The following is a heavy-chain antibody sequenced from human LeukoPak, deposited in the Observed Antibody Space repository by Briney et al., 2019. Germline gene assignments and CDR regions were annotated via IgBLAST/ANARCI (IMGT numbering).Heavy chain of an antibody. V-gene: IGHV1-46*01. Sequence: GASVKVSCKASGYTFTSYYMHWVRQAPGQGLEWMGIINPSGGSTSYAQKFQGRVTMTRDTSTSTVYMELSSLRSEDTAVYYCARDGDYDFFLRGGDAFDIWGQGTMVTVSS. J-gene: IGHJ3*02. D-gene: IGHD3-3*01. CDR3: ARDGDYDFFLRGGDAFDI. CDR2: INPSGGST. CDR1: GYTFTSYY.